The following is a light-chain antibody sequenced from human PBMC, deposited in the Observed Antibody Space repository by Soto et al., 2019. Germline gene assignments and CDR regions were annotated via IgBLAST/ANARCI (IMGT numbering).Light chain of an antibody. V-gene: IGKV3-15*01. J-gene: IGKJ1*01. CDR1: QSVSNK. CDR2: GAS. CDR3: QQYNSWPTWT. Sequence: EIVMTQSPVTLSVSPGERATLSCRASQSVSNKLGWYQQKPGQAPRLLIFGASTRATGVPARFSGSGSGTEFTLTISSLQSEAFAVYYCQQYNSWPTWTFGQGTKVEIK.